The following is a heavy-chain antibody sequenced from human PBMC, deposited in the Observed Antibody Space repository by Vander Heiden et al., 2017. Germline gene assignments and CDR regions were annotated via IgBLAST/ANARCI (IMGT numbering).Heavy chain of an antibody. CDR1: GGSVRSGDFY. D-gene: IGHD2-21*01. V-gene: IGHV4-61*08. Sequence: QVQLQDPGPGWVSPSETLSLTCTVPGGSVRSGDFYSNWIRHTPGQGLELIGYISDSGNTNYNPSLMSRVSMSVDTSKHQFSLKLTSVTPEDTAVYYCARLGVATDYWSQGALVTVSS. CDR2: ISDSGNT. CDR3: ARLGVATDY. J-gene: IGHJ4*02.